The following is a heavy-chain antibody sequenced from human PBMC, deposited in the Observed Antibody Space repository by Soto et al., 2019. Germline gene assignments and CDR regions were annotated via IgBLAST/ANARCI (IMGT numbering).Heavy chain of an antibody. V-gene: IGHV1-18*01. D-gene: IGHD3-22*01. Sequence: QVQLVQSGAEVKKPGASVKVSCKASGYTFISYGISWVRQAPGQVLEWMGWISADNGYTNYAQKLQGRVTMTTDTATSTAYMELRSLRSDDTAGYYCARVPTINSGYYSTFDYWGQGTLVTVSS. CDR2: ISADNGYT. CDR1: GYTFISYG. J-gene: IGHJ4*02. CDR3: ARVPTINSGYYSTFDY.